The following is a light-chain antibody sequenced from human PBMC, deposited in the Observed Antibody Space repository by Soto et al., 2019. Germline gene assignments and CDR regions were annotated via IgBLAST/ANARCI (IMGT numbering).Light chain of an antibody. CDR3: VVYMGSGISV. J-gene: IGLJ3*02. V-gene: IGLV8-61*01. CDR1: SGSVSTSNY. CDR2: STV. Sequence: QTVVTQEPSFSVSPGGTVTLTCGLTSGSVSTSNYPSWYQQTPGQAPRTLIYSTVIRSSGVPDRFSGSILGTKAALTITGAQADDESDYYCVVYMGSGISVFGGGTQLTVL.